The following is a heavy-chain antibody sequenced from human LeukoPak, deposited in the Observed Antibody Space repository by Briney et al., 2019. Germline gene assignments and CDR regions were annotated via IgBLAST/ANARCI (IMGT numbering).Heavy chain of an antibody. CDR1: GFTFRSYW. Sequence: PGGSLRLSCAVSGFTFRSYWMHWVRQVPGKGLVWVSRINEDGSITNYADSVKGRFSISRDNAKNTLYLQMNSLRAEDTAVYYCARDLGGRLGYWGQGTLVTVSS. D-gene: IGHD1-26*01. CDR3: ARDLGGRLGY. CDR2: INEDGSIT. V-gene: IGHV3-74*01. J-gene: IGHJ4*02.